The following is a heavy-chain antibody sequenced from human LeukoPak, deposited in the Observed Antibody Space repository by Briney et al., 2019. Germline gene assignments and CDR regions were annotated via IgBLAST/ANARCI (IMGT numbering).Heavy chain of an antibody. J-gene: IGHJ3*02. CDR1: GLTFGGYG. V-gene: IGHV3-74*01. CDR3: ASLFLCYGCSTSSNSFTI. Sequence: PGGSRRFSCAASGLTFGGYGRHWFRQAPGKGLVWFSRINGEGSSTTYADSVKGRFTISRDNAKNTLYLEMNSLSAEDTAVYYCASLFLCYGCSTSSNSFTIWGQGTMVTVSS. CDR2: INGEGSST. D-gene: IGHD6-6*01.